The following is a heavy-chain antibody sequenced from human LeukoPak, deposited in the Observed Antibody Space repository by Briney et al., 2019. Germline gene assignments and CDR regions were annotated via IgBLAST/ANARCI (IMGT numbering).Heavy chain of an antibody. V-gene: IGHV3-30*03. CDR2: ISYDGSNK. D-gene: IGHD6-13*01. CDR1: GFAFRNAW. CDR3: ATAPNYRSSRLLFDY. Sequence: GGSLRLSCAAYGFAFRNAWWSWVRQAPGKGLEWVAVISYDGSNKYYADSVKGRFTISRDNSKNTLWLQRISLRPEDTSVYHCATAPNYRSSRLLFDYWGQGTPVTVSS. J-gene: IGHJ4*02.